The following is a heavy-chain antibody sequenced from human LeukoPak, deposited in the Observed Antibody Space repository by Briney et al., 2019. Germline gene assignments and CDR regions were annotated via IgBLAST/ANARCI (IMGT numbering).Heavy chain of an antibody. D-gene: IGHD1-1*01. CDR3: ARDWKSARGDY. J-gene: IGHJ4*02. V-gene: IGHV3-21*01. CDR1: GFTFSSYS. CDR2: ISSSSYI. Sequence: GGSLRLSCAASGFTFSSYSMNWVRQAPGKGLEWVSSISSSSYIYYADSVKGRFTISRDNAKNSLYLQMNSLRAEDTAVYYCARDWKSARGDYWGQGTLVTVSS.